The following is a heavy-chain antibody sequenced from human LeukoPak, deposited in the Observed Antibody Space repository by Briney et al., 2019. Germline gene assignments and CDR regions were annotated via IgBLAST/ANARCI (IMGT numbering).Heavy chain of an antibody. CDR2: ISGSGGNT. V-gene: IGHV3-23*01. CDR1: GFTVSSNY. J-gene: IGHJ4*02. CDR3: ARRRNYDILTGYYTPFDY. D-gene: IGHD3-9*01. Sequence: GGSLRLSCAASGFTVSSNYMSWVRQAPGKGLEWVSAISGSGGNTYYADSVKGRFTISRDNSKNTLYLQVNSLRAEDTAVYYCARRRNYDILTGYYTPFDYWGQGTLVTVSS.